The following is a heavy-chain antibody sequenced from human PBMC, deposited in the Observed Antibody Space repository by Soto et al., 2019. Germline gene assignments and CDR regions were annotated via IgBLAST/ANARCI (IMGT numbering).Heavy chain of an antibody. V-gene: IGHV1-2*02. CDR3: AREPATAKPEGVDF. J-gene: IGHJ4*02. Sequence: SVKVSCKASGYTFSDYYIHWVRQAPGQGLEWMGWINPNSGGTKYAPKFQGGVTMTRDTSINTAYMELSRLRSGDTAVYYCAREPATAKPEGVDFWGQGTLVTVSS. D-gene: IGHD1-1*01. CDR1: GYTFSDYY. CDR2: INPNSGGT.